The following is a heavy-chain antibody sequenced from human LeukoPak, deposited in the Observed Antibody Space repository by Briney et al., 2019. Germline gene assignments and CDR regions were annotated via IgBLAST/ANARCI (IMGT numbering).Heavy chain of an antibody. Sequence: GGSLRLSCAASGFTFSSYAMSWVRQAPGKGLEWVSAISCSGGSTYYADSVKGRFTISRDNSKNTLYLQMNSLRAEDTAVYYCAKDLGYDFWSGYSSFDYWGQGTLVTVSS. V-gene: IGHV3-23*01. J-gene: IGHJ4*02. CDR3: AKDLGYDFWSGYSSFDY. CDR2: ISCSGGST. D-gene: IGHD3-3*01. CDR1: GFTFSSYA.